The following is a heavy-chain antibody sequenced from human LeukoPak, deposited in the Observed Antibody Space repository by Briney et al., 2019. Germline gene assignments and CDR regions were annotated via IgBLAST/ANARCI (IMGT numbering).Heavy chain of an antibody. V-gene: IGHV3-11*04. Sequence: PGGSLRLSCAASGFTFSDYYMSWIRQAPGKGLEWVSYISSSGSTIYYADSVKGRFTISRDNAKNSLYLQMNSLRAEDTAVYYCARRLDPCTAMATFDYWGQGTLVTVSS. D-gene: IGHD5-18*01. CDR2: ISSSGSTI. J-gene: IGHJ4*02. CDR1: GFTFSDYY. CDR3: ARRLDPCTAMATFDY.